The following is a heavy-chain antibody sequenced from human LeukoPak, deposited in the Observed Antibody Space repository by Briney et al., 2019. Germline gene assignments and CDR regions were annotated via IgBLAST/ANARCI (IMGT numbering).Heavy chain of an antibody. CDR2: ISSSSSYI. CDR3: AKAARSSSRDFDY. CDR1: GFTFSSYS. D-gene: IGHD6-6*01. V-gene: IGHV3-21*01. J-gene: IGHJ4*02. Sequence: GGSLRLSCAASGFTFSSYSMNWVRQAPGKGLEWVSSISSSSSYIYYADSVKGRFTISRDNAKNSLYLQMNSLRAEDTAVCYCAKAARSSSRDFDYWGQGTLVTVSS.